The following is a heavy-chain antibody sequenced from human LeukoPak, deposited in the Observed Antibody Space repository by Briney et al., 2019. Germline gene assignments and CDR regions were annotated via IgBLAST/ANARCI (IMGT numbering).Heavy chain of an antibody. CDR3: ARYCGGDCYGMDV. CDR2: IKQDGSEK. V-gene: IGHV3-7*01. CDR1: GFTFSSYW. Sequence: GGSLRLSCTASGFTFSSYWMSWVRQAPGKGLEWVANIKQDGSEKDYVDSVKGRFAISRDNAKNSLYLQMNSLRAEDTAVYYCARYCGGDCYGMDVWGQGTTVTVSS. J-gene: IGHJ6*02. D-gene: IGHD2-21*01.